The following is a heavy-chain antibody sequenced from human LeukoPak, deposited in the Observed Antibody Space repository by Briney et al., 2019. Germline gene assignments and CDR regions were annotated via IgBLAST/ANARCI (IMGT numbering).Heavy chain of an antibody. D-gene: IGHD2-21*02. J-gene: IGHJ6*02. V-gene: IGHV1-69*13. CDR2: IIPIFGTA. CDR1: GGTFSSYA. CDR3: ARGVTPYYYYGMDV. Sequence: SVKVSCKASGGTFSSYAISWVRQAPGQGLEWIGGIIPIFGTANYAQKFQGRVTITADESTSTAYMELSSLRSEDTAVYYCARGVTPYYYYGMDVWGQGTTVTVSS.